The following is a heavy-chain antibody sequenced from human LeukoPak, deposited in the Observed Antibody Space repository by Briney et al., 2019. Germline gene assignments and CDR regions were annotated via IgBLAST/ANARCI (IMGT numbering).Heavy chain of an antibody. D-gene: IGHD3-10*01. CDR2: IKYDGSEQ. V-gene: IGHV3-7*03. J-gene: IGHJ4*02. Sequence: SGGSLRLSCTSSGFIFSSRWMNWVRQAPGKGPEWVANIKYDGSEQYYVDSVKGRFSISRDNTKNLLYLQMNSLRVEDTAVYYCARDYGWSFANWGQGTLVTVSS. CDR3: ARDYGWSFAN. CDR1: GFIFSSRW.